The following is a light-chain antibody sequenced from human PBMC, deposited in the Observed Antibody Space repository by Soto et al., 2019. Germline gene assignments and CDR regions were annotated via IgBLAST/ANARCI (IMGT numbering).Light chain of an antibody. CDR1: SSDIGSYNY. Sequence: QSALTQPASVSGSPGQSITISCTGTSSDIGSYNYVAWYQQFPGKTPKLIIYEVRNRPSGVSFRFSGSKSGNTASLTISGLQAEDEADYYCISYRGSYTSDVFGPGTKLTVL. V-gene: IGLV2-14*01. CDR3: ISYRGSYTSDV. J-gene: IGLJ1*01. CDR2: EVR.